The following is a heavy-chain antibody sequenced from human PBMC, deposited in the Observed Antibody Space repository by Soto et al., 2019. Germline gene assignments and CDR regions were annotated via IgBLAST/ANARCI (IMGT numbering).Heavy chain of an antibody. V-gene: IGHV3-23*01. Sequence: PGGSLRLSCAASGFTFGVYAMSWVRQAPGKGLEWVSGIRSYDGDTYYADSVKGRFTISRDISKSTLYLQMNSLRAEDTAVYYCVQHSRVMTPEVHFDYWRQGTLVTGSS. J-gene: IGHJ4*02. D-gene: IGHD6-13*01. CDR1: GFTFGVYA. CDR3: VQHSRVMTPEVHFDY. CDR2: IRSYDGDT.